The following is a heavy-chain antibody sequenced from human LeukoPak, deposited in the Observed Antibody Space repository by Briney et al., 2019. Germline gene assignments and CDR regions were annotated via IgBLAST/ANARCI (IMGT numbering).Heavy chain of an antibody. D-gene: IGHD1-26*01. CDR3: AREEEGELPDY. CDR2: SCDGSNE. J-gene: IGHJ4*02. Sequence: GRSLRLSCTASGFLFSGHAMHWIRQAPGKGPEWLALSCDGSNEYYADSVKGRFTISRDNSKNTLYLQVNSLRPEDTAVYFCAREEEGELPDYWGQGTQVTVSS. CDR1: GFLFSGHA. V-gene: IGHV3-30*01.